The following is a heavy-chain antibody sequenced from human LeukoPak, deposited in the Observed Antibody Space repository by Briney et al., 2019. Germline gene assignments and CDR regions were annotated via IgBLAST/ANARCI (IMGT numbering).Heavy chain of an antibody. CDR2: IYHSGST. CDR1: CNSISSGYY. V-gene: IGHV4-38-2*01. D-gene: IGHD6-19*01. Sequence: SATLSLSCAVSCNSISSGYYWGWIRQPPGKGLEGIASIYHSGSTYYTPSLKSRVTISIATSKHQFSLTLTSVNAADTAVYYCARHSSGWPESWFDPWGQGTLVTVSS. CDR3: ARHSSGWPESWFDP. J-gene: IGHJ5*02.